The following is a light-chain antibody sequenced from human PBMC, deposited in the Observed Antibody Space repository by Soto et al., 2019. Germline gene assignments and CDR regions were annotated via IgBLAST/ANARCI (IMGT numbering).Light chain of an antibody. CDR3: QQYGRSPFT. J-gene: IGKJ3*01. CDR1: QSVSSSY. Sequence: EIVLTQSPGTLSLSPGERATLSCRASQSVSSSYLAWYQQKPGQAPSLLIYGASRRATGIPGRFSGSGSGTDLTLTISRLEPEDFAVYYCQQYGRSPFTFGPGTKVDIK. V-gene: IGKV3-20*01. CDR2: GAS.